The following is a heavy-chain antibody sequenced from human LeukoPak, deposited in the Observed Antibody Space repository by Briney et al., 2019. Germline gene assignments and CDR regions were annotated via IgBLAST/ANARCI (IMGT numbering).Heavy chain of an antibody. CDR1: GGSISSGGYY. V-gene: IGHV4-30-2*01. CDR3: ARDRGHDAFDI. CDR2: IYHSGST. Sequence: SETLSLTCTVSGGSISSGGYYWSWIRQHPGKGLEWIGYIYHSGSTYYNPSHKSRVTISVDRSKNQFSLKLSSVTAADTAVYYCARDRGHDAFDIWGQGTMVTVSS. D-gene: IGHD3-16*01. J-gene: IGHJ3*02.